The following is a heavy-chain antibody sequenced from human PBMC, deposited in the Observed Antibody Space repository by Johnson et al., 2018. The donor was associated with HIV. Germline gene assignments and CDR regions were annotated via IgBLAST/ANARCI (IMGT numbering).Heavy chain of an antibody. CDR1: GFTFRSYA. CDR3: VRERSIIVVDDDAFDI. Sequence: QMLLVESGGGVVQPGRSLRVSCAASGFTFRSYAIHWVRQAPGKGLEWVAVISYDGSNKYYADSVKGRFTISRDNSKNTLYLQMNSLVAEDTAVYYCVRERSIIVVDDDAFDIWGQGTMVTDSS. D-gene: IGHD3-22*01. J-gene: IGHJ3*02. V-gene: IGHV3-30*04. CDR2: ISYDGSNK.